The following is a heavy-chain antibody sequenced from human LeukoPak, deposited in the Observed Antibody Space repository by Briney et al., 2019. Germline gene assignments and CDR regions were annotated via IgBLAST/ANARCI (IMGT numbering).Heavy chain of an antibody. V-gene: IGHV1-8*02. Sequence: ASVKVSCKASGGTFSSYDINWVRQATGQGLEWMGWMNPNSGNTGYAQKFQGRVTMTRNTSISTAYMELSSLRSEDTAVYYCARGPYYYDSSGYYYVNYWGQGTLVTVSS. J-gene: IGHJ4*02. D-gene: IGHD3-22*01. CDR3: ARGPYYYDSSGYYYVNY. CDR1: GGTFSSYD. CDR2: MNPNSGNT.